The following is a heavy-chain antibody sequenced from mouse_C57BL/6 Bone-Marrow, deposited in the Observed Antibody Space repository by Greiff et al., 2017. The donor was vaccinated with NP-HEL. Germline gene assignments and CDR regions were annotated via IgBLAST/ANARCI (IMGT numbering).Heavy chain of an antibody. CDR1: GFTFSDYY. D-gene: IGHD3-3*01. CDR2: ISNGGGST. Sequence: DVKLVESGGGLVQPGGSLKLSCAASGFTFSDYYMYWVRQTPEKRLEWVAYISNGGGSTYYPDTVKGRFTISRDNAKNTLYLQMSRLKSEDTAMYYCARQGGLGLGFAYWGQGTLVTVSA. J-gene: IGHJ3*01. V-gene: IGHV5-12*01. CDR3: ARQGGLGLGFAY.